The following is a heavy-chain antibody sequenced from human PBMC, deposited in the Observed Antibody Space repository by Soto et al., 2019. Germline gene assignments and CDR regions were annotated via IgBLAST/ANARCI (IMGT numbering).Heavy chain of an antibody. J-gene: IGHJ6*02. V-gene: IGHV1-69*13. CDR1: GGTFSSYA. D-gene: IGHD3-10*01. CDR2: IIPIFGTA. Sequence: SVKVSCKASGGTFSSYAISWVRQAPGQGLEWMGGIIPIFGTANYAQKFQGRVTITADESTSTAYMELSSLRSEDTAVYCCARGRSSSYYGMDVWGQGTTVTVSS. CDR3: ARGRSSSYYGMDV.